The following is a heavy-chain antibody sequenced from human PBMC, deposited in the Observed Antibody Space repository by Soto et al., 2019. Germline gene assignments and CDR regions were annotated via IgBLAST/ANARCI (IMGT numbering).Heavy chain of an antibody. J-gene: IGHJ4*02. V-gene: IGHV3-53*04. CDR3: AGRITMVRGVIADTVDY. CDR1: GFTVSSNY. D-gene: IGHD3-10*01. CDR2: IYSGGST. Sequence: GGSLRLSCAASGFTVSSNYMSWVRQAPGKGLEWVSVIYSGGSTYYTDSVKGRFTISSHNSKNTLYLQMNSLRAEDTAVYYCAGRITMVRGVIADTVDYWGQGTLVTVSS.